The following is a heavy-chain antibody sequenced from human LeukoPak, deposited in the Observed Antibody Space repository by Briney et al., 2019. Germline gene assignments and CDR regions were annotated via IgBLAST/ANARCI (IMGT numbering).Heavy chain of an antibody. CDR1: GFTFSSYA. CDR2: ISGSGGST. D-gene: IGHD6-19*01. J-gene: IGHJ4*02. V-gene: IGHV3-23*01. Sequence: GGSLRLSCAASGFTFSSYAMSWVRQAPGKGLEWVSAISGSGGSTYYADSVKGRFTISRGNSKNTLYLQMNSLRAEDTAVYYCARDRRGCLDYWGQGTLVTVSS. CDR3: ARDRRGCLDY.